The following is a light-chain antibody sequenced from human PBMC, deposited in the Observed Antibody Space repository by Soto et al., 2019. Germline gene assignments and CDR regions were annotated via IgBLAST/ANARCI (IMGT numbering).Light chain of an antibody. V-gene: IGLV2-11*01. CDR1: SSDVGGYNY. CDR2: DVS. J-gene: IGLJ1*01. Sequence: QSALTQPRSVSGSLGQSVTISCTGTSSDVGGYNYVSWYRQHPGKAPKLMIYDVSKRPSGVPDRFSGSKSGNTASLTVSGLQAEDEADYYCCSYAGSYTWVFVTGTKLTVL. CDR3: CSYAGSYTWV.